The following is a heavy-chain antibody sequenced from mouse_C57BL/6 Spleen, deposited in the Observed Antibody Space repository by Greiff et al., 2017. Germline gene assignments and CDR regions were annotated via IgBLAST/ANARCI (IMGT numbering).Heavy chain of an antibody. J-gene: IGHJ3*01. CDR1: GYTFTSYW. D-gene: IGHD2-5*01. CDR2: IDPSDSET. V-gene: IGHV1-52*01. CDR3: ARAYYSKGGCAY. Sequence: QVQLQQPGAELVRPGSSVKLSCKASGYTFTSYWMHWVKQRPIQGLEWIGNIDPSDSETHYNQKFKDKATLTVDKSSSTAYMQLSSLTSEDSAVYYCARAYYSKGGCAYWGQGTLVTVSA.